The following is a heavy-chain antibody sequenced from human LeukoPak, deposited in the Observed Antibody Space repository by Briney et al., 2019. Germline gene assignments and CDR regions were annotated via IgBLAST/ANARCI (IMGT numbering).Heavy chain of an antibody. Sequence: ASVKVSCKASGYTFTSYGISWVRQAPGQGLEWMGWISAYNGNRNYAQKFQGRVTMTTDTSTSTAYMELRSLRSDDTAVYYCARIGSSSWYLGNYYYYYYMDVWGKGTTVTVSS. J-gene: IGHJ6*03. CDR1: GYTFTSYG. CDR3: ARIGSSSWYLGNYYYYYYMDV. CDR2: ISAYNGNR. D-gene: IGHD6-13*01. V-gene: IGHV1-18*01.